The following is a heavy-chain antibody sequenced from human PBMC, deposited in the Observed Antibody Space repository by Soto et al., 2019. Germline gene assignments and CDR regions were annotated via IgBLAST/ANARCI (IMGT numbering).Heavy chain of an antibody. CDR2: IYHNGGT. D-gene: IGHD5-12*01. J-gene: IGHJ4*02. V-gene: IGHV4-30-2*01. Sequence: SETLSLTCAVSGGSISSGYSWTWIRQPPGQGLEWTGYIYHNGGTYYNPSLKSRVTISLDRSKNQFSLNLSSATAADTAVYYCATGRVYSGYDYWGQGTLVTVSS. CDR1: GGSISSGYS. CDR3: ATGRVYSGYDY.